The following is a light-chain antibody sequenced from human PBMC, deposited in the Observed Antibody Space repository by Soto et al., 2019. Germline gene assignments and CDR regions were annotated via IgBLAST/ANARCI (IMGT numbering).Light chain of an antibody. J-gene: IGKJ1*01. Sequence: MVITQSPATLSVSQGEKATLSCRASQSVSNNLAWFQQKPGQVPRLLIYGASTRATGIPARFSGSGSGTEFTLTISSLQSEDFAVYYCQQSNNWPWTSGQRTKVDIK. CDR1: QSVSNN. CDR3: QQSNNWPWT. V-gene: IGKV3-15*01. CDR2: GAS.